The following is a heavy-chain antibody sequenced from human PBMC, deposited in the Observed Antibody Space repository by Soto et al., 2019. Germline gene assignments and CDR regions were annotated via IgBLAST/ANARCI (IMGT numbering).Heavy chain of an antibody. D-gene: IGHD6-13*01. J-gene: IGHJ4*02. V-gene: IGHV1-69*08. CDR1: GGTFSSYT. Sequence: QVQLVQSGAEVKKPGSSVKVSCKASGGTFSSYTISWVRQAPGQGFEWMGRIIPILGIANYAQKFQGRVKITADKSTSTAYMELSSLRSEDPAVYYCARDVAAAGKPYHDYLGQGTLVTVSS. CDR2: IIPILGIA. CDR3: ARDVAAAGKPYHDY.